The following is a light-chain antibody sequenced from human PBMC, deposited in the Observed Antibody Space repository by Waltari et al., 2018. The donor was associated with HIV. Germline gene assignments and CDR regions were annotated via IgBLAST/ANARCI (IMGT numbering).Light chain of an antibody. J-gene: IGLJ1*01. V-gene: IGLV2-11*01. CDR1: SSDVGAYNY. CDR3: CSYAGSYTYV. CDR2: DVN. Sequence: QSALTQPRSVSGSPGQSVTISCTGTSSDVGAYNYVSWYQQHPGKAPKLMIYDVNKRPSAVPDRFSGSKSGNTASLTISGLQAEDEADYYCCSYAGSYTYVFGTGTKVTVL.